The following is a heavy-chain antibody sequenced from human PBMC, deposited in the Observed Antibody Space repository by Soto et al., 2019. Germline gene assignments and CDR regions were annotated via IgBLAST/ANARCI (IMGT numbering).Heavy chain of an antibody. CDR3: TRAAWFPYLSFY. Sequence: PGGSLRLSCAASGFTVSSNYMSWVRQAPGKGLEWVSSISSSSSYIYYADSVKGRFTISRDNAKNSLYLQMNSLRAEDTALYYCTRAAWFPYLSFYWGQGALVTVSS. J-gene: IGHJ4*02. CDR2: ISSSSSYI. D-gene: IGHD3-10*01. CDR1: GFTVSSNY. V-gene: IGHV3-21*01.